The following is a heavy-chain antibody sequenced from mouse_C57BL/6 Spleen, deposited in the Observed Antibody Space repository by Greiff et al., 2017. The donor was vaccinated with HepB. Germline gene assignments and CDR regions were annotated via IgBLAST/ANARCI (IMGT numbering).Heavy chain of an antibody. V-gene: IGHV5-17*01. D-gene: IGHD1-1*01. Sequence: EVKVVESGGGLVKPGGSLKLSCAASGFTFSDYGMHWVRQAPEKGLEWVAYISSGSSTIYYADTVKGRFTISRDNAKNTLFLQMTSLRSADTAMYYCARPPYYGSSHYAMDYWGQGTSVTVSS. CDR2: ISSGSSTI. CDR3: ARPPYYGSSHYAMDY. CDR1: GFTFSDYG. J-gene: IGHJ4*01.